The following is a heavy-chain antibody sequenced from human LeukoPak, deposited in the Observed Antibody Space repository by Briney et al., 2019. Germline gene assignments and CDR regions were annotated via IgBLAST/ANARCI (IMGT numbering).Heavy chain of an antibody. CDR1: GFTFSSYS. V-gene: IGHV3-23*01. Sequence: GGPLRLSCAASGFTFSSYSMNWVRQAPGKGLEWVSTISGGGGSTYYADSVKGRFTISRDNSKNTLYLQVNSLRAEDTAVYYCAKGGKWDVTPFDYWGQGTLVTVSS. J-gene: IGHJ4*02. CDR3: AKGGKWDVTPFDY. D-gene: IGHD1-26*01. CDR2: ISGGGGST.